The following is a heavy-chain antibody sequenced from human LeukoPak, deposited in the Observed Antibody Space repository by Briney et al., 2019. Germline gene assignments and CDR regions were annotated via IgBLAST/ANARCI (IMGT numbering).Heavy chain of an antibody. CDR1: GFTFDDYA. D-gene: IGHD6-6*01. CDR2: ISWNSGSI. V-gene: IGHV3-9*01. CDR3: AKDIRKRQLVNAFDI. Sequence: GGSLRLSCAASGFTFDDYAMHWVRQAPGKGLEWVSGISWNSGSIGYADSVKGRFTIPRDNAKNSLYLQMNSLRAEDTALYYCAKDIRKRQLVNAFDIWGQGTMVTVSS. J-gene: IGHJ3*02.